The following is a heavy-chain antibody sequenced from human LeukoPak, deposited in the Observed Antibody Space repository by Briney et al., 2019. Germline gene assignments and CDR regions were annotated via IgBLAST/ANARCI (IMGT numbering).Heavy chain of an antibody. CDR1: GFTFSSPW. Sequence: PGGSLRLSCSASGFTFSSPWMHWVRQAPGKGLVWVSRINAGGSTINYADSVEGRFTISRDNAKNTLYLQMNSLRAEDTAVYFCARGFLRRGSPVDFWGQGTPVTVTS. CDR3: ARGFLRRGSPVDF. J-gene: IGHJ4*02. CDR2: INAGGSTI. D-gene: IGHD2/OR15-2a*01. V-gene: IGHV3-74*01.